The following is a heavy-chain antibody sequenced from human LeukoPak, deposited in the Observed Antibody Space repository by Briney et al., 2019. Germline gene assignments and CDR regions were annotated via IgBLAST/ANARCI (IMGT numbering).Heavy chain of an antibody. J-gene: IGHJ4*02. D-gene: IGHD1-14*01. CDR2: IKTKSQDGTS. CDR3: TVGLGKTDTDY. V-gene: IGHV3-15*05. CDR1: GFTFSNAW. Sequence: GGSLTLSCAASGFTFSNAWMSWLRQAPGKGLEWVAHIKTKSQDGTSDYAATVKGRIAISRDDSEDRLYLQMNSLKSEDTAVYYSTVGLGKTDTDYWGQGTLVTVSS.